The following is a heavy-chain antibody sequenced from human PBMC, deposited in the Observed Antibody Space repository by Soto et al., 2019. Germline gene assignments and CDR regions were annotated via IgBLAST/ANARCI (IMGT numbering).Heavy chain of an antibody. CDR3: ARGGGCSGGSCFYWYFDL. D-gene: IGHD2-15*01. J-gene: IGHJ2*01. CDR2: IYYSGST. Sequence: QVQLQESGPGLVKPSETLSLTCTVSGGSISSYYWSWIRQPPGKGLEWIGYIYYSGSTNYNPSLNSRVTISVDTSKNQFSLKLSSVTAADTAVYYCARGGGCSGGSCFYWYFDLWGRGTLVTVSS. V-gene: IGHV4-59*01. CDR1: GGSISSYY.